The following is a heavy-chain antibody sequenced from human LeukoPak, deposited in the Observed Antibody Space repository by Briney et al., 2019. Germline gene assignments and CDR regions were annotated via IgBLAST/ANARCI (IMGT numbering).Heavy chain of an antibody. D-gene: IGHD3-16*01. J-gene: IGHJ4*02. V-gene: IGHV3-66*04. CDR3: AGRLGDFPSFNY. Sequence: PGGSLRLSCAASGFTVSRNYMSWVRQAPGKGLEWVSVIFSGGRIYCADSVKGRFTISRDNSKNTLYLQMNSLRVEDTAVYYCAGRLGDFPSFNYWGQGTLVTVSS. CDR1: GFTVSRNY. CDR2: IFSGGRI.